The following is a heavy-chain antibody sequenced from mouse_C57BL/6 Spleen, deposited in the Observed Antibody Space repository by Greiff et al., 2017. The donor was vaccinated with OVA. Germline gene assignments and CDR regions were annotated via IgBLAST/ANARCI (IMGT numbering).Heavy chain of an antibody. D-gene: IGHD1-1*01. CDR3: AVVATRYFDV. CDR2: ISDGGSYT. CDR1: GFTFSSYA. J-gene: IGHJ1*03. Sequence: EVKLVESGGGLVKPGGSLKLSCAASGFTFSSYAMSWVRQTPEKRLEWVATISDGGSYTYYPDNVKGRFTISRDNAKNNLYLQMSHLKSEDAAMYYYAVVATRYFDVWGTGTTVTVSS. V-gene: IGHV5-4*03.